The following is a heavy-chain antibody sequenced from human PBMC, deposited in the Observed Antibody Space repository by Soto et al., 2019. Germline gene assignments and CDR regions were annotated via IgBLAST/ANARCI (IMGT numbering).Heavy chain of an antibody. J-gene: IGHJ6*02. CDR1: GFTFSSCG. CDR2: ISYDGSNK. V-gene: IGHV3-30*18. Sequence: GGSLRLSCAASGFTFSSCGMHWVRQAPGKGLEWVAVISYDGSNKYYADSVKGRFTISRDNSKNTLYLQMNSLRAEDTAVYYCANNYGDYYYYYGMDVWGQGTTVTVSS. CDR3: ANNYGDYYYYYGMDV. D-gene: IGHD4-17*01.